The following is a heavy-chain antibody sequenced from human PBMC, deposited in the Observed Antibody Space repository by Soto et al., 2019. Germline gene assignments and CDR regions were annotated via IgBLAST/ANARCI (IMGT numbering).Heavy chain of an antibody. Sequence: SVKVSCKASGGTFSSYAISWVRQAPGQGLEWMGGIIPIFGTANYAQKFQGRVTITADESTSTAYMELSSLRSEDTAVYYCASISTAAGDYYYYYGMDVWGQGTTVTVSS. CDR1: GGTFSSYA. J-gene: IGHJ6*02. CDR2: IIPIFGTA. D-gene: IGHD6-13*01. V-gene: IGHV1-69*13. CDR3: ASISTAAGDYYYYYGMDV.